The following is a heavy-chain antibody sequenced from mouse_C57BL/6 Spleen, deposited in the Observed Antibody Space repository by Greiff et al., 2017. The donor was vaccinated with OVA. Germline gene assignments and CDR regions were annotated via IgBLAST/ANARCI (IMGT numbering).Heavy chain of an antibody. J-gene: IGHJ2*01. CDR3: ARSITTVPHYFDY. CDR2: IDPSDSYP. CDR1: GYTFTSYW. D-gene: IGHD1-1*01. V-gene: IGHV1-50*01. Sequence: VQLQQPGAELVKPGASVKLSCKASGYTFTSYWMQWVKQRPGQGLEWIGEIDPSDSYPNYNQKFKGKATLTVDTSSSTAYMQLSSLTSEDSAVYYGARSITTVPHYFDYWGQGTTLTVSS.